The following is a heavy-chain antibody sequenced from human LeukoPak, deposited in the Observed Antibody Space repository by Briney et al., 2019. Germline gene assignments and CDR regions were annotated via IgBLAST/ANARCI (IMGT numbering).Heavy chain of an antibody. Sequence: PGGSLRVSCVTSGFTFSDYGIHWVRQAPGKGLEWVTFIRYDGKKTYYADSVKGRFSISRDNSRNTVYLQMNSVRAEDAAVYYCVKDLRDSGDFCSHLDWGQGTLVTVSS. CDR3: VKDLRDSGDFCSHLD. J-gene: IGHJ4*02. CDR1: GFTFSDYG. D-gene: IGHD2-21*02. CDR2: IRYDGKKT. V-gene: IGHV3-30*02.